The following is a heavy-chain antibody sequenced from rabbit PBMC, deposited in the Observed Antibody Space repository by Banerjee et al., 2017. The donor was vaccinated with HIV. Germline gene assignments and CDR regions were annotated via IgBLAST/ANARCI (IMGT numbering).Heavy chain of an antibody. V-gene: IGHV1S7*01. CDR1: GFDFSSYY. CDR3: ARGDIFSSSAYYELDL. J-gene: IGHJ3*01. D-gene: IGHD1-1*01. Sequence: QLKETGGGLVQPGGSLTLSCKASGFDFSSYYMSWVRQAPGKGLEWIGIIYAGKGSTDYASWVNGRFTISSDNAQNTVDLQMNSLTAADTATYFCARGDIFSSSAYYELDLWGQGTLVTVS. CDR2: IYAGKGST.